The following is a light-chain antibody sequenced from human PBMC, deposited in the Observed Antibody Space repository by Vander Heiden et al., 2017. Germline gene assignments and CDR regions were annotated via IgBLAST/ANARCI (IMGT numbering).Light chain of an antibody. CDR1: QGISSY. CDR3: LQDDSYPRT. Sequence: AIRMTQSPSSFSASTGDRVTITCRASQGISSYLAWYQQKPGKAPKLLIYAASTLQSGVPSRFSGSGSGTDFTLTISCLQSEDFATYYCLQDDSYPRTFGQGTKVEIK. CDR2: AAS. V-gene: IGKV1-8*01. J-gene: IGKJ1*01.